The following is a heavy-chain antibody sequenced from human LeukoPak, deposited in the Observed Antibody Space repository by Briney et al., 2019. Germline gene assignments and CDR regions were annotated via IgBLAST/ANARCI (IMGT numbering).Heavy chain of an antibody. CDR3: ASGYDSSGYYDTGVDY. J-gene: IGHJ4*02. CDR2: ISYDRSNK. D-gene: IGHD3-22*01. Sequence: GGSLRLSCAASGFTFSSYAMHWVRQAPGKGLEWVAVISYDRSNKYYADSVKGRFTISRDNSKNTLYLQMNSLRAEDTAVYYCASGYDSSGYYDTGVDYWGQGTLVTVSS. V-gene: IGHV3-30-3*01. CDR1: GFTFSSYA.